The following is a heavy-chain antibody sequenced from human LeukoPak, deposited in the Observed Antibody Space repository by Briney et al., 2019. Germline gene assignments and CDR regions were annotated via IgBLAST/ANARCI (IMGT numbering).Heavy chain of an antibody. V-gene: IGHV3-66*01. CDR2: IYSGGST. CDR1: RFTFSNYY. Sequence: SGGSLRLSCAASRFTFSNYYMSWVSQAPGKGLGWVSVIYSGGSTYYAYSVKGRFTISRDNSKNTLYLQMNSLRAEDTAVYYCASLRVATRLRYLDWSIPGWFDPWGQGTLVTVSS. CDR3: ASLRVATRLRYLDWSIPGWFDP. J-gene: IGHJ5*02. D-gene: IGHD3-9*01.